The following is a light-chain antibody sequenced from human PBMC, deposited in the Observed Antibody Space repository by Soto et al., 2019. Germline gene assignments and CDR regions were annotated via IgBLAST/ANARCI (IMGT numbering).Light chain of an antibody. CDR2: GAS. CDR3: QQYNNWPPWT. J-gene: IGKJ1*01. V-gene: IGKV3-15*01. CDR1: QSVSSN. Sequence: EIVITQSPATLSVSPGERATLSCRASQSVSSNLAWYQQNPGQAPRLLIYGASTRATGIPARFSGSGSGTEFTLTISSLQSEDVAVYYCQQYNNWPPWTCGQGTKVEIK.